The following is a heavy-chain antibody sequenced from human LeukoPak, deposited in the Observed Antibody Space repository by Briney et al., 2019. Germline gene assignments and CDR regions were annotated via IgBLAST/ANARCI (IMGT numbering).Heavy chain of an antibody. D-gene: IGHD4-17*01. J-gene: IGHJ3*02. CDR3: ASPTVTDHDAFDI. CDR1: GGSISSYY. CDR2: IYYSGST. V-gene: IGHV4-59*01. Sequence: SEPLSLTCTVSGGSISSYYWSWIRQPPGKGLEWIGYIYYSGSTNYNPSLKSRVTISVDTSKNQFSLKLSSVTAADTAVYYCASPTVTDHDAFDIWGQGTMVTVSS.